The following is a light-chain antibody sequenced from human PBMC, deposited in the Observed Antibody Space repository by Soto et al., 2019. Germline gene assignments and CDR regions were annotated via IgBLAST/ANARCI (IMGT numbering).Light chain of an antibody. Sequence: QSALTQPASVSGSPGQSITISCTGTSSDVGGYNYVSWYQQHPGKAPKLMIYDVTNRPSGVSNRFSGSKPGNTASLTISGLQAEDEADYYCSSYRSSSTPYVFGTGTKLTVL. CDR1: SSDVGGYNY. CDR2: DVT. J-gene: IGLJ1*01. V-gene: IGLV2-14*03. CDR3: SSYRSSSTPYV.